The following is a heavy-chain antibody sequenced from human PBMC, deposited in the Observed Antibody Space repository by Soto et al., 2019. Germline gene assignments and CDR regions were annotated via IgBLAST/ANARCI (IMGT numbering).Heavy chain of an antibody. J-gene: IGHJ6*02. CDR1: GGSIISNNW. Sequence: QVQLQESGPGLVKPSGTLSLTCGVSGGSIISNNWWTWVRQSPGKGLEWIGEIYHSGRTKYNPSLKGRVSIPIDTSKNQFSLKVNSVTAADTAVYYCATCQLGEYYYAMDVWGQGTTVTVSS. D-gene: IGHD7-27*01. CDR2: IYHSGRT. CDR3: ATCQLGEYYYAMDV. V-gene: IGHV4-4*02.